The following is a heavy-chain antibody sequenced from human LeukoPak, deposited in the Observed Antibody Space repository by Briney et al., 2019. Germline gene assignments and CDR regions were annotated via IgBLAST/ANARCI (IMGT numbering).Heavy chain of an antibody. J-gene: IGHJ4*02. CDR1: GGSISNYY. V-gene: IGHV4-59*01. D-gene: IGHD6-13*01. CDR2: TSYSGST. CDR3: ARRHSSSWYPGYDY. Sequence: SETLSLTCTVSGGSISNYYWSWIRQPPGNGLEWIGYTSYSGSTSYNPSLQSRVTISVDTSKNEFSLKLSSVTAADTAVYYCARRHSSSWYPGYDYWGQGTLVTVSS.